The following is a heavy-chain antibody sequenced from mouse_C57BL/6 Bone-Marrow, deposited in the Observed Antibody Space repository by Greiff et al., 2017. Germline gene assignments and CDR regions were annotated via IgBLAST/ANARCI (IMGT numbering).Heavy chain of an antibody. CDR2: ISSGGSYT. V-gene: IGHV5-6*02. J-gene: IGHJ3*01. CDR1: GFTFSSYG. Sequence: EVMLVESGGDLVKPGGSLKLSCAASGFTFSSYGMSWVRQTPDKRLEWVATISSGGSYTYYPDSVKGRFTISRDNAKNTLHLQMSSLKSEDTAMYYCARRTPYDYDPFAYWGQGTLVTVSA. CDR3: ARRTPYDYDPFAY. D-gene: IGHD2-4*01.